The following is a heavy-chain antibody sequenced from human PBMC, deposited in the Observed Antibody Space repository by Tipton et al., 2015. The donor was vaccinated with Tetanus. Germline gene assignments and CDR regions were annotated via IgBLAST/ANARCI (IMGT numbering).Heavy chain of an antibody. CDR1: GFLFDDYT. CDR3: ARDDDPIGNGLDV. D-gene: IGHD2/OR15-2a*01. CDR2: ISWNGVRK. Sequence: SLRLSCAASGFLFDDYTMHWVRQVPGKGLEWVSLISWNGVRKYYADSVKGRFTISRDNSKNSLYLQLNSLRTEDTGLYYCARDDDPIGNGLDVWGQGTTVTVSS. J-gene: IGHJ6*02. V-gene: IGHV3-43*01.